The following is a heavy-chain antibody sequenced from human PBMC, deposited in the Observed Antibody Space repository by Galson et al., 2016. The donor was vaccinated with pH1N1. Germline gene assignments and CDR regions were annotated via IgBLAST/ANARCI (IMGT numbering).Heavy chain of an antibody. CDR1: GVIFSNYA. J-gene: IGHJ4*02. CDR2: VVPLFGTT. Sequence: SVKVSCKVSGVIFSNYAINWVRQAPGQGLEWMGRVVPLFGTTNYAQRFQGRVTITADESTTTSYMELSSLRSEDTAVYFCARDRRLYPPYRHLDFWGQGARVTVSS. D-gene: IGHD2-2*02. CDR3: ARDRRLYPPYRHLDF. V-gene: IGHV1-69*13.